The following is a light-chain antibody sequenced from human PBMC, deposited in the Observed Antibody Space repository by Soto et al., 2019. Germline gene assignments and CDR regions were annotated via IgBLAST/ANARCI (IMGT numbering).Light chain of an antibody. CDR3: SSYTSSSTRV. CDR1: SSDVGGYNY. J-gene: IGLJ1*01. Sequence: QSALTQPASVSGSPGQSITISCTGTSSDVGGYNYVSWYQQHPGKAPKLMIYDVSNRPSGVSNRFSGSKSGNTASLAISGLQAEDEADYYCSSYTSSSTRVFGTGNKVTDL. CDR2: DVS. V-gene: IGLV2-14*01.